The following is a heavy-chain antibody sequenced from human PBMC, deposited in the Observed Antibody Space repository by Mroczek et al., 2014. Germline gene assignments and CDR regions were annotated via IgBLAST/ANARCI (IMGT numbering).Heavy chain of an antibody. CDR3: ARSIAAAAIYYYYYGMDV. CDR2: INHSGST. J-gene: IGHJ6*02. CDR1: GGSFSGYY. V-gene: IGHV4-34*01. Sequence: QVQLQESGAGLLKPSETLSLTCAVYGGSFSGYYWSWIRQPPGKGLEWIGEINHSGSTNYNPSLKSRVTISVDTSKNQFSLKLSSVTAADTAVYYCARSIAAAAIYYYYYGMDVWGQGTTVTVSS. D-gene: IGHD6-13*01.